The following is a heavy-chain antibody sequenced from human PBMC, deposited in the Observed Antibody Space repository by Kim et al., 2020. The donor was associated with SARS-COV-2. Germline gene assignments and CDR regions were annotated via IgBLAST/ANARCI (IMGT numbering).Heavy chain of an antibody. CDR1: GGSISSGSYY. D-gene: IGHD3-22*01. CDR3: AREVEGMIVVVITHNWFDP. CDR2: IYTSGST. Sequence: SETLSLTCTVSGGSISSGSYYWSWIRQPAGKGLEWIGRIYTSGSTNYNPSLKSRVTISVDTSKNQFSLKLSSVTAADTAVYYCAREVEGMIVVVITHNWFDPWGQGTLVTVSS. J-gene: IGHJ5*02. V-gene: IGHV4-61*02.